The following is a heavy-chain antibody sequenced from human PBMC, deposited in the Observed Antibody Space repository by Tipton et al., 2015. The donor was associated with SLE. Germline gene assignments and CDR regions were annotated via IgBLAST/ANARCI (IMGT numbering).Heavy chain of an antibody. CDR3: ARGGVHDIRPFDY. D-gene: IGHD3-22*01. J-gene: IGHJ4*02. V-gene: IGHV1-8*01. CDR2: MSPNSGNT. Sequence: QLVQSGAEVKKPGASVKVSCKASGYTFTNYAINWVRRATGQGLEWMGWMSPNSGNTGYAQKFQGRVTMTRNTSISTAYMELSSLRSEDAAVYYCARGGVHDIRPFDYWGQGTLVTVSS. CDR1: GYTFTNYA.